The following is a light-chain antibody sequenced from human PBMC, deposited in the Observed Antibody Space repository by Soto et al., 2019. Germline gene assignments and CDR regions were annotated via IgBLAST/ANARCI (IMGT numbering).Light chain of an antibody. CDR2: GSS. Sequence: IQMTQSPSSLSASVGDGVTITCPASQSISDDLSWYQQKPRKAPKLLISGSSTLQSGVPSRFGASGSGTDFTLTISGLQPEDFATYYCQESLINPLWTFGQGTKV. V-gene: IGKV1-39*01. CDR1: QSISDD. CDR3: QESLINPLWT. J-gene: IGKJ1*01.